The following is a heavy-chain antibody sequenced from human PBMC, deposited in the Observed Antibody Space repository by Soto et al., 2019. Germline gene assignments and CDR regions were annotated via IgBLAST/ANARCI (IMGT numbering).Heavy chain of an antibody. CDR2: ISGSGGST. D-gene: IGHD3-22*01. CDR3: AKIRFRYDSSGYYLGPLGAFDI. Sequence: GGSLRLSCAASGFTFSSYAMSWVRQAPGKGLEWVSAISGSGGSTYYADSVKGRFTISRDNSKNTLYLQMNSLRAEDTAVYYCAKIRFRYDSSGYYLGPLGAFDIWGQGTMVTVSS. V-gene: IGHV3-23*01. CDR1: GFTFSSYA. J-gene: IGHJ3*02.